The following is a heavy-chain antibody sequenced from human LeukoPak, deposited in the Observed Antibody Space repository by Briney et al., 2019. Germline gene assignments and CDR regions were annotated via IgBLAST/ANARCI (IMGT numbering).Heavy chain of an antibody. J-gene: IGHJ4*02. CDR1: GGTFSSYA. V-gene: IGHV1-69*01. CDR3: AAYCSSTSFQLSFDY. CDR2: IIPIFGTA. Sequence: SVKVSSKASGGTFSSYAISWVRQAPGQGLEWMGGIIPIFGTANYAQKFQGRVTITADESTSTAYMELSSLRSEDTAVYYCAAYCSSTSFQLSFDYWGQGTLVTVSS. D-gene: IGHD2-2*01.